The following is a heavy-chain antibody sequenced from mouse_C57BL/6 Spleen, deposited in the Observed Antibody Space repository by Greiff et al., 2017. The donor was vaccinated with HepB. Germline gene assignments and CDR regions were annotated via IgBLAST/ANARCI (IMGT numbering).Heavy chain of an antibody. D-gene: IGHD2-5*01. Sequence: QVQLQQSGAELVRPGASVTLSCKASGYTFTDYEMHWVKQTPVHGLEWIGAIDPETGGTAYNQKFKGKAILTADKSSSTAYMELRSLTSEDSAVYYCTRGNYSNYSAMDYWGQGTSVTVSS. CDR1: GYTFTDYE. V-gene: IGHV1-15*01. CDR3: TRGNYSNYSAMDY. J-gene: IGHJ4*01. CDR2: IDPETGGT.